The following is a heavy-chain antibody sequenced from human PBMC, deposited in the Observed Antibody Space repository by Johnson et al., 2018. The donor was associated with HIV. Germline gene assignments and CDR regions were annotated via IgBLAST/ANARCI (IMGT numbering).Heavy chain of an antibody. J-gene: IGHJ3*02. CDR3: ASAKSGSFDAFDI. Sequence: QMQLVESGGGVVQPGRSLRLSCAASGFTFSSYAMHRVRQAPGKGLEWVALISYDGSNKYYAASVKGRFTISRDNSKNTLYLQMNSLRAEDTAVYYCASAKSGSFDAFDIWGQGTMVTVSS. CDR2: ISYDGSNK. CDR1: GFTFSSYA. D-gene: IGHD1-26*01. V-gene: IGHV3-30*14.